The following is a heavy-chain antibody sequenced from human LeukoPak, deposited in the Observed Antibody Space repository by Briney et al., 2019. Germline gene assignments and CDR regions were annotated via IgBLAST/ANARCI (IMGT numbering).Heavy chain of an antibody. J-gene: IGHJ4*02. D-gene: IGHD4-23*01. CDR3: ARDPHDYGGNYFDY. CDR1: GGSISSSSYY. Sequence: SETLSLTCTVSGGSISSSSYYWGWIRQPPGKGLEWIGGIYYSGSTYYNPSLKSRVTISVDTSKNQFSLKLSSVTAADTAVYYCARDPHDYGGNYFDYWGQGTLVTVSS. V-gene: IGHV4-39*07. CDR2: IYYSGST.